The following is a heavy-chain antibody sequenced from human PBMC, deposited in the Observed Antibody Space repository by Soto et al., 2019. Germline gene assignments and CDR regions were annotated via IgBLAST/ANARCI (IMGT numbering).Heavy chain of an antibody. CDR2: IIPILGIA. D-gene: IGHD4-17*01. Sequence: SVKVSCKASGGTFSSYTISWVRQAPGQGLEWMGRIIPILGIANYAQKFQGRVTITADKSTSTAYMELSSLRSEDTAVYYCARTVTTELDYYYYYYMDAWGKGTTVTVSS. J-gene: IGHJ6*03. V-gene: IGHV1-69*02. CDR1: GGTFSSYT. CDR3: ARTVTTELDYYYYYYMDA.